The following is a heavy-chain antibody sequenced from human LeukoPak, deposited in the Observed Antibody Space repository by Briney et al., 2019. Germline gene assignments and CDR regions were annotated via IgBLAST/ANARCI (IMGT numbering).Heavy chain of an antibody. CDR2: ISSSGSTI. CDR3: ARTGHSSGWSAYFDY. CDR1: GFTFSSYE. D-gene: IGHD6-19*01. Sequence: PGGSLRLSCAASGFTFSSYEMNWFRQAAGKGLGWVSSISSSGSTIYYADSVRGRFTISRDNAKNSLYLQLNSLRVEDTAVYYCARTGHSSGWSAYFDYWGQGTLVTVSS. V-gene: IGHV3-48*03. J-gene: IGHJ4*02.